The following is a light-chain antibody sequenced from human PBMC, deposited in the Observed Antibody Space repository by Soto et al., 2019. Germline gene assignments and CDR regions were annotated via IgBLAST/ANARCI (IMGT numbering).Light chain of an antibody. CDR2: AAS. J-gene: IGKJ3*01. CDR3: QQKDT. Sequence: DIQMTQSPSSLSASVGDRVTITCRASQSISSYLNWYQQKPGKAPKLLIYAASSLQSGVPSRFSGSGSGTDFTLTISRLQPEDFATYYCQQKDTCGPGTKVDIK. CDR1: QSISSY. V-gene: IGKV1-39*01.